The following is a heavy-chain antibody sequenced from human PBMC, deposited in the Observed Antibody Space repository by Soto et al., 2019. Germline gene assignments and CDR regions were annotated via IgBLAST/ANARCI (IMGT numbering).Heavy chain of an antibody. Sequence: EVQLVESGGGLIQPGGSLRLSCAVSGFTVSNNYMSWVRQAPGKGLEGVSVIYSGGYTAYGDSVKGRFTISRDNSKNTLFLQMHSLGAAHSSVFCCGTPAGGGVYWGQGTLVTVSS. V-gene: IGHV3-53*01. CDR1: GFTVSNNY. J-gene: IGHJ4*02. D-gene: IGHD3-10*01. CDR3: GTPAGGGVY. CDR2: IYSGGYT.